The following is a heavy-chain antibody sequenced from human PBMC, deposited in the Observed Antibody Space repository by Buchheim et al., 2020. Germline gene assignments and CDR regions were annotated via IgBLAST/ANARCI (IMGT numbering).Heavy chain of an antibody. D-gene: IGHD3-3*01. CDR1: GFTFSSYS. V-gene: IGHV3-48*02. CDR3: ARDSPPYYDFWSGYYIPYRRYYYYGMDV. J-gene: IGHJ6*02. Sequence: EVQLVESGGGLVQPGGSLRLSCAASGFTFSSYSMNWVRQAPGKGLEWVSYIISSSSTIYYADSVKGRFTISRDNAKNSLYLQMNSLRDEDTAVYYCARDSPPYYDFWSGYYIPYRRYYYYGMDVWGQGTT. CDR2: IISSSSTI.